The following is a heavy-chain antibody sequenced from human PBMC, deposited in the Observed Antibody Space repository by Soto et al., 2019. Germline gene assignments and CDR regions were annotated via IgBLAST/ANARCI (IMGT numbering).Heavy chain of an antibody. J-gene: IGHJ6*02. CDR2: IVPIFGTT. Sequence: QVKLVQSGAEVKKPGSSVKVSCKVSGGTFSNYAIDWVRLAPGHGLEWMGGIVPIFGTTYYTQKFQGRATIIADDSTTTAYLEMSSLRSEDTAIYYCARVEAVACIYNCHGLDVWGQGTAVTVSS. D-gene: IGHD6-19*01. V-gene: IGHV1-69*12. CDR1: GGTFSNYA. CDR3: ARVEAVACIYNCHGLDV.